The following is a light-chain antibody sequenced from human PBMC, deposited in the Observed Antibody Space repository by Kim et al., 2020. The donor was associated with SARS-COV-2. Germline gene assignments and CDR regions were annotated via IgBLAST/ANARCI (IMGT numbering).Light chain of an antibody. Sequence: QSALTQPASVSGSPGQSITISCTGTSSDVGGYKFVSWYQQHPGKAPKLMIYEVTKRPSGVSNRFSGSKSGNTASLTISGLQAEDEADYHCCSYAGSSTFVVFGGGTQLTVL. CDR3: CSYAGSSTFVV. J-gene: IGLJ2*01. CDR1: SSDVGGYKF. V-gene: IGLV2-23*02. CDR2: EVT.